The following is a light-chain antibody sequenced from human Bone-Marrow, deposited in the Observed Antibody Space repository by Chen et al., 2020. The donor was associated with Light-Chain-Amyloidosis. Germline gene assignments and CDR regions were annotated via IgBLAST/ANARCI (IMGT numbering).Light chain of an antibody. CDR2: DAT. Sequence: DIQLTQSPSSLSASVGDRVTITCQASQEINIFLNWYQQTPGKAPKLLIYDATYLDAGVPSRFSGRGSWTDFTLTISSLQPEDVATYYCHQYNTVPLTFGGGTKVQIK. V-gene: IGKV1-33*01. CDR3: HQYNTVPLT. J-gene: IGKJ4*01. CDR1: QEINIF.